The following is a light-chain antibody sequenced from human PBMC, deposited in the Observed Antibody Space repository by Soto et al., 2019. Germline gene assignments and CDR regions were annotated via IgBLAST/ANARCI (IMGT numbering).Light chain of an antibody. Sequence: EIVITQSPATLSVSPGERATLSCRTSLSVSVYLDWYQQKPGQAPRLLISDASNRANGIPARFSGSGSGTDLTLTISSLEPEDFAVYYCHQRQYWPTITFGQGTRLEIK. J-gene: IGKJ5*01. CDR3: HQRQYWPTIT. V-gene: IGKV3-11*01. CDR2: DAS. CDR1: LSVSVY.